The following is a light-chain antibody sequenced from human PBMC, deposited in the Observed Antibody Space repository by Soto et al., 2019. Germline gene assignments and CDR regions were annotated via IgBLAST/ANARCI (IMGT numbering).Light chain of an antibody. CDR1: QGVSSRY. J-gene: IGKJ1*01. Sequence: EIVLPQSPGTLSVSPGEGATLSCRASQGVSSRYLAWYQKKPGQAPRLLFSGASSRATDTPDRFSVSGSGTDFTLTISRLEPEDFAVYYCQQYDSSPLTFGQGTKVDIK. CDR2: GAS. CDR3: QQYDSSPLT. V-gene: IGKV3-20*01.